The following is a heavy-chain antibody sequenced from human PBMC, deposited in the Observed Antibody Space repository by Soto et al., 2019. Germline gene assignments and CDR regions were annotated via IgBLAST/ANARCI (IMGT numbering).Heavy chain of an antibody. CDR3: ARDLFNYDFWSGYGMDV. V-gene: IGHV3-30-3*01. J-gene: IGHJ6*02. CDR1: GFTFSSYA. D-gene: IGHD3-3*01. CDR2: ISYDGSNK. Sequence: PGGSLRLSCAASGFTFSSYAMHWVRQAPGKGLEWVAVISYDGSNKYYADSVKGRFTISRDNSKNTLYLQMNSLRAEDTAVYYCARDLFNYDFWSGYGMDVWGQGTTVTVSS.